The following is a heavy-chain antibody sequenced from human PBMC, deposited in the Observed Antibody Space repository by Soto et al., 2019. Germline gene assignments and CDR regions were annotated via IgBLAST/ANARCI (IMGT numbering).Heavy chain of an antibody. CDR3: ARDRIAAQDYFAY. J-gene: IGHJ4*02. Sequence: QVPLVQSGAEVKKPGASVKVSCKASGYTFTSYGISWVRQAPGQGLEWMGWISAYNGNTNYAQKLQGRVTMTPDTSTSAGYMELRSLRSDDTAVYYCARDRIAAQDYFAYWGRVTLVTVSS. V-gene: IGHV1-18*01. CDR1: GYTFTSYG. CDR2: ISAYNGNT. D-gene: IGHD6-6*01.